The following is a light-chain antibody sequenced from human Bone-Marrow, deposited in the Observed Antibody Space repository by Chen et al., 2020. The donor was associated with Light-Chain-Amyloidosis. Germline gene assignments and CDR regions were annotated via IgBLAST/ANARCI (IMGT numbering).Light chain of an antibody. Sequence: SYVLNQPPSVSVAPGQPARITCGGNNIGSKSVHWYQQKPGQAPILVVYDDRDRPSGIPGRFSGYKFGNTATLTVSRVEAGDEADYYCQVWDSSSDHVIFGGGTKLTVL. J-gene: IGLJ2*01. CDR1: NIGSKS. CDR2: DDR. V-gene: IGLV3-21*02. CDR3: QVWDSSSDHVI.